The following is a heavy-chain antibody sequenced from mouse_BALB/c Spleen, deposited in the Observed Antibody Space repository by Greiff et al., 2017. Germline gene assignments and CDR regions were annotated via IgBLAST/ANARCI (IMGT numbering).Heavy chain of an antibody. D-gene: IGHD2-1*01. V-gene: IGHV5-4*02. CDR2: ISDGGSYT. CDR3: ARGGIGNYYAMDY. CDR1: GFTFSDYY. J-gene: IGHJ4*01. Sequence: VESGGGLVKPGGSLKLSCAASGFTFSDYYMYWVRQTPEKRLEWVATISDGGSYTYYPDSVKGRFTISRDNAKNNLYLQMSSLKSEDTAMYYCARGGIGNYYAMDYWGQGTSVTVSS.